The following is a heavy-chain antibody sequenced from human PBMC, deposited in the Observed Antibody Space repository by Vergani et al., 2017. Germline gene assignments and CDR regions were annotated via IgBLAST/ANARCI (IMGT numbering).Heavy chain of an antibody. CDR2: VSYSGST. CDR1: GGFMSGSNYY. V-gene: IGHV4-39*07. D-gene: IGHD1-26*01. Sequence: HLQESGPGLLKPSETLSLTCAVSGGFMSGSNYYWGWIRQPPGKGLEWIGSVSYSGSTYYNPSLMSRVTISLDASKNQFSLTLNSVTAADTAVFYCARGRGTSLTKTPFHDSWGQGTPVTVSS. J-gene: IGHJ4*02. CDR3: ARGRGTSLTKTPFHDS.